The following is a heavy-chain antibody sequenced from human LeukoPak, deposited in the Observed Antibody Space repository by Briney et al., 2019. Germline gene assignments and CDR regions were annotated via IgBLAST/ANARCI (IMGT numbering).Heavy chain of an antibody. Sequence: ASVKVSCKASGYTFTGYYMHWVRQAPGQGLEWMGWINPNSGGTNYAQKFQGRVTMTRDASISTAYMELSRLGSDDTAVYYCARVLGPNNYYDSSGLSYFDYWGQGTLVTVSS. CDR2: INPNSGGT. J-gene: IGHJ4*02. D-gene: IGHD3-22*01. V-gene: IGHV1-2*02. CDR1: GYTFTGYY. CDR3: ARVLGPNNYYDSSGLSYFDY.